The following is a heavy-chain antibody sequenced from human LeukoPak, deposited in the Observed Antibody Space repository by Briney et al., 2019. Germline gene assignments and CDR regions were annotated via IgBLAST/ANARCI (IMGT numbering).Heavy chain of an antibody. CDR1: GGSISSYY. Sequence: SETLSLTCTVSGGSISSYYWSWIRQPPGKGLEWIGYIYTSGSTNYNPSLKSRVTISVDTSKNQFSLKLSSVTAADTAVYYCAREIAAVIDYWGQGTLVTVSS. CDR3: AREIAAVIDY. D-gene: IGHD6-13*01. J-gene: IGHJ4*02. CDR2: IYTSGST. V-gene: IGHV4-4*09.